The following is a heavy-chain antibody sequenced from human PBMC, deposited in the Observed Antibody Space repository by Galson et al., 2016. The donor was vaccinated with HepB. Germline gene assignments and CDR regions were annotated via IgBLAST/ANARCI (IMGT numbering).Heavy chain of an antibody. CDR2: IYSGDST. J-gene: IGHJ6*02. V-gene: IGHV3-53*04. CDR1: GFTVSSNY. CDR3: ARAPKLPDGMDV. Sequence: SLRLSCAASGFTVSSNYMSWVRQAPGKGLEWVSVIYSGDSTYYADSVKGRFTISRHNSKNTVYLQMNSLRTEDTAVYYCARAPKLPDGMDVWGQGTTVTVSS.